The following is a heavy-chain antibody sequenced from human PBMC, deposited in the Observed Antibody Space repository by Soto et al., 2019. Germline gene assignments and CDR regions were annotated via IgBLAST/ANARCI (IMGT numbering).Heavy chain of an antibody. V-gene: IGHV1-8*01. CDR1: GYTFTSYD. CDR3: ARADVAPDDPPAY. CDR2: MNPNSGNT. D-gene: IGHD2-2*01. J-gene: IGHJ4*02. Sequence: ASVKVSCKASGYTFTSYDINWVRQATGQGLEWMGWMNPNSGNTGHAQTFQGRVTMTRNTSISTAYMELSSLRSEDTAVYYCARADVAPDDPPAYWGQGTLLTDSS.